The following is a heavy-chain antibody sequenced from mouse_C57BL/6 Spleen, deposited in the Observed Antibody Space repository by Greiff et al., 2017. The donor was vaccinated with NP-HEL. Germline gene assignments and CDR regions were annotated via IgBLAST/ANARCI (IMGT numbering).Heavy chain of an antibody. CDR2: ISSGSSTI. CDR1: GFTFSDYG. V-gene: IGHV5-17*01. J-gene: IGHJ3*01. Sequence: EVKVVESGGGLVKPGGSLKLSCAASGFTFSDYGMHWVRQAPEKGLEWVAYISSGSSTIYYADTVKGRFTISRDNAKNTLFLQMTSLRSEDTAMYYCARRSNYVAWFAYWGQGTLVTVSA. CDR3: ARRSNYVAWFAY. D-gene: IGHD2-5*01.